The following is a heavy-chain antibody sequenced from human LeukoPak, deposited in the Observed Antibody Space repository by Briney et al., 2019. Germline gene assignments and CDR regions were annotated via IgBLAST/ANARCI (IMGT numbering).Heavy chain of an antibody. CDR1: GYTFTSYG. CDR3: ARDLGYYDSSGYATTFDY. V-gene: IGHV1-18*01. D-gene: IGHD3-22*01. Sequence: ASVKVSCKASGYTFTSYGISWVRQAPGQGLEWMGWISAYNGNTNYAQKLQGRVTMTTDTSTSTAYMELRSLRSDDTAVYYCARDLGYYDSSGYATTFDYWGQGTLVTVSS. J-gene: IGHJ4*02. CDR2: ISAYNGNT.